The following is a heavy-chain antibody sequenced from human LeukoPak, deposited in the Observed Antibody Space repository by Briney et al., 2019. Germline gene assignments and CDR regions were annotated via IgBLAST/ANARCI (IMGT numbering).Heavy chain of an antibody. Sequence: GGSLRLSCAASGILFDDYGMSWVRQVPGKGLEWVSGINWNGGSTGYADSVKGRFTISRDNAKNSLYLQMNSLRAEDTAVYYCARGLRFLEWLWDYWGQGTLVTVSS. CDR3: ARGLRFLEWLWDY. CDR2: INWNGGST. CDR1: GILFDDYG. D-gene: IGHD3-3*01. J-gene: IGHJ4*02. V-gene: IGHV3-20*04.